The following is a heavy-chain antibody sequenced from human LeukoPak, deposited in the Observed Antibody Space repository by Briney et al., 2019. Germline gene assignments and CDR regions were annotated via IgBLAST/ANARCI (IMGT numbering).Heavy chain of an antibody. CDR3: ARLVGDVTTWDC. D-gene: IGHD1-26*01. CDR2: IKQDESEK. V-gene: IGHV3-7*03. J-gene: IGHJ4*02. Sequence: LGGSLGLSCTASGFSFSNYWMSWVRQAPGKGLEWVASIKQDESEKYYVDSVKGRFTTSRDNAKSSLYLQMNALRGEDTAVYYCARLVGDVTTWDCWGQGTLVTVSS. CDR1: GFSFSNYW.